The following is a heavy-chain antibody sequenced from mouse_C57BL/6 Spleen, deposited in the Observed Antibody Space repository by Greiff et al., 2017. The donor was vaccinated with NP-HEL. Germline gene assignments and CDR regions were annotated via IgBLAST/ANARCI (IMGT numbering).Heavy chain of an antibody. D-gene: IGHD1-1*01. V-gene: IGHV1-64*01. CDR3: ARGDTTVVAPYAMDY. CDR1: GYTFTSYW. J-gene: IGHJ4*01. Sequence: QVQLQQPGAELVKPGASVKLSCKASGYTFTSYWMPWVKQRPGQGLEWIGMIHPNSGSTNYNEKFKSKATLTVDKSSSTAYMQLSSLTSEDSAVYYCARGDTTVVAPYAMDYWGQGTSVTVSS. CDR2: IHPNSGST.